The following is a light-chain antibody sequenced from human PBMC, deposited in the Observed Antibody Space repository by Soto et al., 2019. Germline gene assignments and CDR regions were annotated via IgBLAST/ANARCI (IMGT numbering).Light chain of an antibody. J-gene: IGLJ3*02. Sequence: QSALTQPASASGSPGQSITISCTGTSSDVGGYNYVSWYQQHPGKAPKLMIYEVSNRPSGVSNRFSGSKSGNTASLTISGLQADDEADYYCSSYTGSSTLVFGGGTKLTVL. CDR2: EVS. CDR1: SSDVGGYNY. CDR3: SSYTGSSTLV. V-gene: IGLV2-14*01.